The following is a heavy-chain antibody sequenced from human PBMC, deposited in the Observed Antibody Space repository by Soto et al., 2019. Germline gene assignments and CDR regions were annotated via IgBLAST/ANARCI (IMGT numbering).Heavy chain of an antibody. CDR3: ASDFRLFIYYGMDV. D-gene: IGHD3-10*01. V-gene: IGHV3-21*01. Sequence: EVQLVESGGGLVKPGGSLRLSCAASGFTFSSYSMNWVRQAPGKGLEWVSSISSSSSYIYYADSVNGRFTISRDNAKNSLYLQLNSLIAEDTAVYYCASDFRLFIYYGMDVWGQGTTLTVSS. CDR2: ISSSSSYI. J-gene: IGHJ6*02. CDR1: GFTFSSYS.